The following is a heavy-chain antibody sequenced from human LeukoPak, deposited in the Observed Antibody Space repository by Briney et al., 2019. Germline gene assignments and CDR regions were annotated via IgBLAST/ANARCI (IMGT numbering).Heavy chain of an antibody. D-gene: IGHD2-15*01. CDR1: GYTFNSYN. CDR2: ISAYNGNT. CDR3: ARSLYCSDGSCRGDV. J-gene: IGHJ6*02. V-gene: IGHV1-18*01. Sequence: GASVKVSCKASGYTFNSYNINWVRQAPGQGLEWMGWISAYNGNTKYADNFQGRVTMTTGTSTSTGYMELRSLRSDDTALYYCARSLYCSDGSCRGDVWGQGTTVTVSS.